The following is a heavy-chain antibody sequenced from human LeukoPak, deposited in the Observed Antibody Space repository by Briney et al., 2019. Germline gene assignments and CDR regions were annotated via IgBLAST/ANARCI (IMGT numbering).Heavy chain of an antibody. CDR1: GFTFSSFW. Sequence: GGCLRLSCAASGFTFSSFWMSWVRQAPGKGLEWLANIEENGRGKWYVDSVKGRFTMSRDNAKTSLYLAMQSLRVDASAVYYFARDRADGYNYRSPFDAWGQGTLVTVSS. D-gene: IGHD5-24*01. CDR2: IEENGRGK. V-gene: IGHV3-7*01. CDR3: ARDRADGYNYRSPFDA. J-gene: IGHJ4*02.